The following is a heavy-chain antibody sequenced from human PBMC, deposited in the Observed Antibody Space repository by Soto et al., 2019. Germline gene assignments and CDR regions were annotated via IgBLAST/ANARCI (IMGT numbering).Heavy chain of an antibody. CDR3: ARGGAVASSWYFDL. CDR2: ISYNGINI. Sequence: QVQVVESGGCVVQPGRSLRLSCAASGFTFRSFAFHWVRQAPGKRLEWVTAISYNGINIYYADSVKGRFTISRDNSNNTLCLQRNSLRAEDTARYYCARGGAVASSWYFDLWGRGTLVTVSS. D-gene: IGHD6-19*01. V-gene: IGHV3-30-3*01. J-gene: IGHJ2*01. CDR1: GFTFRSFA.